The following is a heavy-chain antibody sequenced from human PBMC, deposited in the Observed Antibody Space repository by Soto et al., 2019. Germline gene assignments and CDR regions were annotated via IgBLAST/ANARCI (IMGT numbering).Heavy chain of an antibody. CDR2: IYYSGST. Sequence: SETLSLTCTVSGGSISSGGYYWSWIRQHPGKGLEWIGYIYYSGSTYYNPSLKSRVTISVDTSKNQFSLKLSPVTAADTAVYYCAREIAAAGTDYFDYWGQGTLVTVSS. CDR1: GGSISSGGYY. CDR3: AREIAAAGTDYFDY. J-gene: IGHJ4*02. V-gene: IGHV4-31*03. D-gene: IGHD6-13*01.